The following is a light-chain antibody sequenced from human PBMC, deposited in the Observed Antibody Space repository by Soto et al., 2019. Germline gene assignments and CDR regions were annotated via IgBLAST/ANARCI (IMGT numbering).Light chain of an antibody. CDR3: ISYTDRQSYL. J-gene: IGLJ1*01. V-gene: IGLV2-14*01. CDR2: EVS. CDR1: SSDVGAYKY. Sequence: QSALTQPASVSGSPGQSVTISCTGTSSDVGAYKYVSWYQQHPGKAPKLMIYEVSNRPSGVSNRFSGSKSGNTASLTISGLQADDEADYYCISYTDRQSYLFGTGTKVTVL.